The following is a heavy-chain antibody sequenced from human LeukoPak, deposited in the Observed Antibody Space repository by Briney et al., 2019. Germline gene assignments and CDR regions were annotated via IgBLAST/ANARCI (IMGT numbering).Heavy chain of an antibody. V-gene: IGHV3-7*01. J-gene: IGHJ4*02. CDR3: ARDVSDENGSSSRIHLDS. CDR1: GFTFSSYW. CDR2: IKQDGSEK. Sequence: GGSLRLSCAASGFTFSSYWMTWVRQAPGKGLEWVANIKQDGSEKYYVDSVKGRFTISRDNAKNSLFLQMNSLRAEDTAVYYCARDVSDENGSSSRIHLDSWGQGTLVSVSS. D-gene: IGHD6-6*01.